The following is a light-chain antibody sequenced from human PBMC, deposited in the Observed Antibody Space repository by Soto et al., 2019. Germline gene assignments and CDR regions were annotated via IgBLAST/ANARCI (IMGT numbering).Light chain of an antibody. J-gene: IGKJ2*01. V-gene: IGKV4-1*01. CDR3: QQYYSSLHS. Sequence: DIVMAQSPDSLAVSLGERATVNCRSSQSILSTSDNNNYLAWYQQKPGQPPKALIYWASNRESGVPDRFSGSGSGTDFTLTINSLQAEDGAVYYCQQYYSSLHSFGQGTKLEIK. CDR2: WAS. CDR1: QSILSTSDNNNY.